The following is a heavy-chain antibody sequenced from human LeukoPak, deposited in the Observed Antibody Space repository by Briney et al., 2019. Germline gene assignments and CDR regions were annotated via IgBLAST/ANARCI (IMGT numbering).Heavy chain of an antibody. V-gene: IGHV3-7*03. J-gene: IGHJ4*02. CDR3: VRGIHREMKSY. CDR1: GFTFSNYW. Sequence: PGGSLRLSCAVSGFTFSNYWMSWVRQAPGKGLKSVASINLDGSEKYYVDSVKGRFTISRDNAKNSLYLQMNSLRADDAAVYFCVRGIHREMKSYWGQGTLVTVSS. CDR2: INLDGSEK. D-gene: IGHD5-24*01.